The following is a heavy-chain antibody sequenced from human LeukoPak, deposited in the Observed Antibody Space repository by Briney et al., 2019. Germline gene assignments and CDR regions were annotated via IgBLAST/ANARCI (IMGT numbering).Heavy chain of an antibody. D-gene: IGHD1-20*01. CDR2: IYYSGGT. V-gene: IGHV4-59*01. J-gene: IGHJ6*02. Sequence: SETLSLTCTVSGGSMTNYYWSWIRQPPGKGLEYIGYIYYSGGTNYSPSLKSRGTMSVDTSKNHFSLNLRSVTGADSAVYYCARISYSWNDLLPFGMDVWGQGTTVTVSS. CDR1: GGSMTNYY. CDR3: ARISYSWNDLLPFGMDV.